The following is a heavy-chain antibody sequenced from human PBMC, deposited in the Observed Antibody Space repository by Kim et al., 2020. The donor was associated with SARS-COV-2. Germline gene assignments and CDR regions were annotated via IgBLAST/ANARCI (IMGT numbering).Heavy chain of an antibody. Sequence: GGSLRLSCAASGFIFSSCAMHWVRQAPGKGLEWVAFISYDGSNKYYGDSVKGRFTISRDDSKNTLHLLMNGLRAEDTAVYYCAKAPWMDYYFDYWGQGTLVTVSS. J-gene: IGHJ4*02. CDR1: GFIFSSCA. V-gene: IGHV3-30*18. CDR2: ISYDGSNK. D-gene: IGHD2-2*03. CDR3: AKAPWMDYYFDY.